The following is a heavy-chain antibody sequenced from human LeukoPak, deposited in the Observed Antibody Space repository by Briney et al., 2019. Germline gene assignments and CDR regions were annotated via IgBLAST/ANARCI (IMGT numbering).Heavy chain of an antibody. CDR2: INHSGST. J-gene: IGHJ3*02. V-gene: IGHV4-34*01. D-gene: IGHD3-16*02. CDR3: ARFRHYDYVWGSYRYRNDAFDI. CDR1: GGSFSGYY. Sequence: SETLSLTCAVYGGSFSGYYWSWIRQPPGKGLEWIGEINHSGSTNYNPSLKSRVTISVDTSKNQFSLKLSSVTAADTAVYYCARFRHYDYVWGSYRYRNDAFDIWGQGTMVTVSS.